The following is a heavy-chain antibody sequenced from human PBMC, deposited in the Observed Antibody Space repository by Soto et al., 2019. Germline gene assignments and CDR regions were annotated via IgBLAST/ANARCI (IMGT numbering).Heavy chain of an antibody. CDR2: INAGNGNT. CDR1: GYTFTSYA. Sequence: ASVKVSCKASGYTFTSYAMHWVRQAPGQRLEWMGWINAGNGNTKYSQKFQGRVTITRDTSASTAYMELSSLRSEDTAVYYCARVRPYGDYVWFDPWGQGTLVTVSS. V-gene: IGHV1-3*01. CDR3: ARVRPYGDYVWFDP. D-gene: IGHD4-17*01. J-gene: IGHJ5*02.